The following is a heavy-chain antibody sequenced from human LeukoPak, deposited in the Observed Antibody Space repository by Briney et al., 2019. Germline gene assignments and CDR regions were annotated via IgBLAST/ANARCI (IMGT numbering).Heavy chain of an antibody. CDR2: ISYDGSNK. V-gene: IGHV3-30*03. J-gene: IGHJ6*03. CDR3: ARRSSSGWYPDYYYYYMDV. D-gene: IGHD6-19*01. Sequence: GGSLRLSCAASGFTFSSYGMHWVRQAPGKGLEWVAVISYDGSNKYYADSVKGRFTISRDNSKNTLYLKMNSLRGEDTAVYYCARRSSSGWYPDYYYYYMDVWGKGTTVTISS. CDR1: GFTFSSYG.